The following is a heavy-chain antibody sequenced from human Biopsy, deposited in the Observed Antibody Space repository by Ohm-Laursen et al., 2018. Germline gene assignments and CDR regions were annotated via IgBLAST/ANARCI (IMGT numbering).Heavy chain of an antibody. V-gene: IGHV1-2*02. D-gene: IGHD5-18*01. CDR3: ARGGVDTAMVEN. CDR2: INPNSGGT. J-gene: IGHJ4*02. CDR1: GYTFTDYF. Sequence: ASVKVSCKASGYTFTDYFLHWVRQAPGQGLEWMGWINPNSGGTNYAQKFQGRVTMTRDTSISTAYMELSRLRSDDTAVYYCARGGVDTAMVENWGQGSQVIVSS.